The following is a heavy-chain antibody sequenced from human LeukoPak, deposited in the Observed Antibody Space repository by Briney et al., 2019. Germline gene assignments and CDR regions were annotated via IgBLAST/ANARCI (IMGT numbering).Heavy chain of an antibody. J-gene: IGHJ6*02. CDR3: ARGHYGLDV. CDR1: GFTFSDHY. V-gene: IGHV3-11*05. CDR2: ISTTSSHT. Sequence: PGGSLRLSCAASGFTFSDHYMSWIRQAPGKGLEWVSYISTTSSHTDYADSVKGRFTISRDDAKDSLFLQMNSPRAEDTAVYYCARGHYGLDVWGQGTTVTVSS.